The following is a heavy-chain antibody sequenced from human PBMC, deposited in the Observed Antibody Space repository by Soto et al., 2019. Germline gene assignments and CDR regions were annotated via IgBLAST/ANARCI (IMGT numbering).Heavy chain of an antibody. V-gene: IGHV3-30*18. Sequence: QVQLVESGGGVVKPGRSLRLSCAASGFTFSSCAMHWVRQAPGKGLEWVAVISYDGSNKYYADSVKGRFTISRDNSKNTLYLQMNSLRAEDTAVYYCAKAEVTVVTPYYFDYWGQGTLVTVSS. D-gene: IGHD2-21*02. CDR1: GFTFSSCA. CDR3: AKAEVTVVTPYYFDY. J-gene: IGHJ4*02. CDR2: ISYDGSNK.